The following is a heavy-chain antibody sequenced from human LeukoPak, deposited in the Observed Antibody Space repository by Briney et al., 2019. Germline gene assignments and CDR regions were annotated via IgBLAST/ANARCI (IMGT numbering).Heavy chain of an antibody. J-gene: IGHJ4*02. CDR2: IYYSGST. CDR3: AREKRKNSSRLTEFDY. V-gene: IGHV4-59*01. D-gene: IGHD6-13*01. Sequence: SETLSLTCTVSGGSISSYYWSWIRPPPGKGLEWIGYIYYSGSTNYNPSLKSRVTISVDTSKNQFSLKLSSVTAADTAVYYCAREKRKNSSRLTEFDYWGQGTLVTVSS. CDR1: GGSISSYY.